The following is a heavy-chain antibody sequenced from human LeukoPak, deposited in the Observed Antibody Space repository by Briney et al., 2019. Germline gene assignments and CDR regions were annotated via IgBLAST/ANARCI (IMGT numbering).Heavy chain of an antibody. Sequence: GGSLRLSCAASGFTFSSYWMHWVRHAPGKGLVWVSRINSDGSSTSYADSVKGRFTISRDNAKNTLYLQMNSLRAEDTAVYYCARADDFWSGYSDYWGQGTLVTVSS. V-gene: IGHV3-74*01. D-gene: IGHD3-3*01. J-gene: IGHJ4*02. CDR2: INSDGSST. CDR3: ARADDFWSGYSDY. CDR1: GFTFSSYW.